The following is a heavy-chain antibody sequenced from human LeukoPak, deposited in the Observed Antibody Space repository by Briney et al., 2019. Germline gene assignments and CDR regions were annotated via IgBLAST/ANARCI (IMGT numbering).Heavy chain of an antibody. J-gene: IGHJ3*02. Sequence: GGSLRLSCAASGFTFSSYSMNWVRQSPGKGLECVSYISSGGDTIYYADSVKGRFTISRDNAKNSLYLQMNSLRAEDTAVYYCAKAVAHVRIYAFDIWGQGTMVTVSS. CDR3: AKAVAHVRIYAFDI. D-gene: IGHD2/OR15-2a*01. CDR2: ISSGGDTI. V-gene: IGHV3-48*01. CDR1: GFTFSSYS.